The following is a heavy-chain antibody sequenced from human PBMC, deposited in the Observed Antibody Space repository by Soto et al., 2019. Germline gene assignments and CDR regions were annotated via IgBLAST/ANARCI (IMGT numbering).Heavy chain of an antibody. J-gene: IGHJ4*02. CDR2: LYYGRSA. Sequence: QVQLQESGPGLVKPSETLSLTCTVSGDSISSYYCMWIRQPPGKGLESIGYLYYGRSANYNPSLTSRVTLSVDTSTNQCSLTLSSMTAADTAVYYCALRSMAVVPEYWGQGTLVTVSS. CDR1: GDSISSYY. V-gene: IGHV4-59*01. D-gene: IGHD3-22*01. CDR3: ALRSMAVVPEY.